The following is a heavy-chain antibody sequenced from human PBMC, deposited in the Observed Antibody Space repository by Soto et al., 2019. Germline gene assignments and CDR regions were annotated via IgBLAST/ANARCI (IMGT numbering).Heavy chain of an antibody. D-gene: IGHD6-19*01. Sequence: ASVKVSCKASGYTFTSYAVHWVLQAPGQRPEWMGWINGGHGNTKYSQKLQGRVTITRDTSASTCYMELSSLRSEDTAVYYCARAGAVAGNINRDYRGQGTLVTVS. V-gene: IGHV1-3*01. CDR1: GYTFTSYA. CDR3: ARAGAVAGNINRDY. CDR2: INGGHGNT. J-gene: IGHJ4*02.